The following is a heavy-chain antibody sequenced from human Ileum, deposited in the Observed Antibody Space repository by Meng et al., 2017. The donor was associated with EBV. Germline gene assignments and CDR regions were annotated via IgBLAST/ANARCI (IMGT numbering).Heavy chain of an antibody. D-gene: IGHD3-16*01. CDR1: GFSFSDYW. CDR2: INSDGTST. Sequence: EVQLVESGGGLVQPGVSLRLSCAASGFSFSDYWMHWVRQGPGKGLEWVSRINSDGTSTAYADSVKGRFTISRDNAKNILYLQVNSLRAEDTAVYYCVRDRLMITFGGIVDYWGPGTLVTVSS. CDR3: VRDRLMITFGGIVDY. J-gene: IGHJ4*02. V-gene: IGHV3-74*01.